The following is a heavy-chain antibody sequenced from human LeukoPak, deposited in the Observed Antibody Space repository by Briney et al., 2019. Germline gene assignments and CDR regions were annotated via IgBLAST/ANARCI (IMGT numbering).Heavy chain of an antibody. J-gene: IGHJ6*02. CDR3: ARAVVYCSGGSCYLCGMDA. CDR2: IWYDGSNK. Sequence: AGGSLRLSCAASGFTFSSYGMHWVRQAPGKGLEWVAVIWYDGSNKYYADSVKGRFTISRDNSKNTLYLQMNSLRAEDTAVYYCARAVVYCSGGSCYLCGMDAWGQGTTVTVSS. CDR1: GFTFSSYG. V-gene: IGHV3-33*01. D-gene: IGHD2-15*01.